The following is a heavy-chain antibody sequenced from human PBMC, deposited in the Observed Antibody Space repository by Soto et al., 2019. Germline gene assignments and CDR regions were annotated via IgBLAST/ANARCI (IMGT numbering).Heavy chain of an antibody. J-gene: IGHJ6*02. V-gene: IGHV3-33*06. CDR3: AQVAGLLLADTGAYYYNVLDV. CDR2: IWHEGTHE. Sequence: QVQLVESGGGVVQPGRSLRLSCVGSGFTFSSHALHWVRQAPGKGLEWVALIWHEGTHESYADSVKGRFTISRDNSKNPLILDMTSLRAAGAGVYYWAQVAGLLLADTGAYYYNVLDVWGQGTTVTVSS. CDR1: GFTFSSHA. D-gene: IGHD3-22*01.